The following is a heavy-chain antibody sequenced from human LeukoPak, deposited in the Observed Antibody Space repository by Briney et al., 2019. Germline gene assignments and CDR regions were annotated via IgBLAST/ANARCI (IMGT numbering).Heavy chain of an antibody. CDR3: ARGQRAHVEWSYYMDV. Sequence: GGSLRLSCAASGFTFSSYAMHWVRQAPGKGLEWVAVISYDGSNKYYADSVKGRFTISRDNSKNTLYVQMNSLRPEDTAVYYCARGQRAHVEWSYYMDVWGKGTTVTVSS. CDR2: ISYDGSNK. CDR1: GFTFSSYA. V-gene: IGHV3-30*04. J-gene: IGHJ6*03. D-gene: IGHD3-3*01.